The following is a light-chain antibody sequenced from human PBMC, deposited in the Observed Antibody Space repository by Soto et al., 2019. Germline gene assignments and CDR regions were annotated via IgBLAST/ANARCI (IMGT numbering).Light chain of an antibody. Sequence: QLTQSPSSLSASVGDRVTITCRASQAINSYLAWYQQEPGKAPKLLSYRGSTLQSGVPSRFSGRGSGTDFTLTIRSLQSEDFATNCCQPLNAFPLTFCGGTKVEI. CDR1: QAINSY. V-gene: IGKV1-9*01. CDR3: QPLNAFPLT. J-gene: IGKJ4*01. CDR2: RGS.